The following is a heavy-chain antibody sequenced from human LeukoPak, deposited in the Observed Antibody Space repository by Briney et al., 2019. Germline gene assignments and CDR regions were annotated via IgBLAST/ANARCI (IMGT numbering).Heavy chain of an antibody. CDR3: AKQFVYSGGYYYFDY. CDR2: ISGSGAST. CDR1: GFTFRSYA. V-gene: IGHV3-23*01. D-gene: IGHD3-22*01. J-gene: IGHJ4*02. Sequence: GGSLRLSCAASGFTFRSYAMSWVRQAPGKGLEWVSTISGSGASTFYADSVKGRFTISRDNPQNTLHLQINSLRAEDTAGYYCAKQFVYSGGYYYFDYWGQGALVTVSS.